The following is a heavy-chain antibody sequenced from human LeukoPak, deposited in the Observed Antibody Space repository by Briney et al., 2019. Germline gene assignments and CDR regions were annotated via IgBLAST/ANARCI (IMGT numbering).Heavy chain of an antibody. Sequence: GGSLRLSCTASGFSFSTYAMTWVRHAPGKGLVWISSMSSGSRYIYYADSVRGRFTISRDNTKNSLYLLMNNLRAEDTAIYYCARDRPTGASRVFVVQWGQGTPVTVSS. CDR1: GFSFSTYA. CDR2: MSSGSRYI. CDR3: ARDRPTGASRVFVVQ. J-gene: IGHJ4*02. V-gene: IGHV3-21*06. D-gene: IGHD2-15*01.